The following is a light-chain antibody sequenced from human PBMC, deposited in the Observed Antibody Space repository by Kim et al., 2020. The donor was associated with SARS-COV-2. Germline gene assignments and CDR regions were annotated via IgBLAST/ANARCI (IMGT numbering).Light chain of an antibody. CDR2: GAS. V-gene: IGKV3-15*01. CDR1: QSVSRN. CDR3: QQYSEWPLT. J-gene: IGKJ4*01. Sequence: VSPGERATLSCRAGQSVSRNLAWYQQKPGQAPRLLIYGASTGATGIPARFSGSGSGTEFTLTISSLQSEDFAFYYCQQYSEWPLTFGGGTKVDIK.